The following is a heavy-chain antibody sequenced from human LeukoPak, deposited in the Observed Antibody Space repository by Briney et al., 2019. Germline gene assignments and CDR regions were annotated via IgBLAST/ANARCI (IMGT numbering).Heavy chain of an antibody. J-gene: IGHJ4*02. CDR1: GGTFSSYA. Sequence: ASLKVSCKASGGTFSSYAISWVRQAPGQGVEWMGGIFPIFGTANYAQKFQGRVTITADESTSTAYMELSSLRSEDTAVYYCARGLMAAAGAFDYWGQGTLVTVSS. V-gene: IGHV1-69*13. CDR3: ARGLMAAAGAFDY. D-gene: IGHD6-13*01. CDR2: IFPIFGTA.